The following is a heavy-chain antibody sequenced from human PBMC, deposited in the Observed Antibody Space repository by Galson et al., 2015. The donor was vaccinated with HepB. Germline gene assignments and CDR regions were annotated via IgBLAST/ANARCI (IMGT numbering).Heavy chain of an antibody. CDR2: ISYHGINK. D-gene: IGHD6-19*01. Sequence: SLRLSCAAPGFTFSSYAMLWVRQAPGKGLEWVAIISYHGINKYYADSVKGRFTISRDNSKNTLYLQMNSLRPEDTALYYCASGIAVAGIRSGDFDYWGQGTLVTVSS. CDR1: GFTFSSYA. J-gene: IGHJ4*02. V-gene: IGHV3-30-3*01. CDR3: ASGIAVAGIRSGDFDY.